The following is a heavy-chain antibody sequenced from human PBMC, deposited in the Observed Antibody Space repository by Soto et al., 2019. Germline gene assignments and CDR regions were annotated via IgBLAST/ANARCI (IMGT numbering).Heavy chain of an antibody. CDR3: ARGITLVRGVTQNNWFDP. CDR1: GYTFTSYG. J-gene: IGHJ5*02. CDR2: ISAYNGNT. V-gene: IGHV1-18*04. Sequence: ASVKVSCKASGYTFTSYGISWVRQAPGQGLEWMGWISAYNGNTNYAQKLQGRVTMTTDTSTRTAYMELRSLRSDDTAVYYCARGITLVRGVTQNNWFDPWGQGTLVTVSS. D-gene: IGHD3-10*01.